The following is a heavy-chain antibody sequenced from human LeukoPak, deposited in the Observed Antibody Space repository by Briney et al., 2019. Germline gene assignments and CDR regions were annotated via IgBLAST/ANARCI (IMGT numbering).Heavy chain of an antibody. CDR2: TIPILGIA. D-gene: IGHD6-13*01. CDR3: ASLYSSSSLHP. J-gene: IGHJ5*02. Sequence: SVKVSCKASGGTFSSYAISWVRQAPGQGLVWMGRTIPILGIANYAQKFQGRVTITADKSTSTAYMELSSLRSEDTAVYYCASLYSSSSLHPWGQGTLVTVSS. V-gene: IGHV1-69*04. CDR1: GGTFSSYA.